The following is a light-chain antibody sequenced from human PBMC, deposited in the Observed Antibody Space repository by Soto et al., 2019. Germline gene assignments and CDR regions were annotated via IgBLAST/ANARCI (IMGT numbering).Light chain of an antibody. CDR3: SSYTSSSTRVV. Sequence: QSALTQPASVSGSPGQSITISCTGTSSDVGRYNYVSWYQQHPGKAPKLMIYDVNNRTSGVSNRFSGSKSGNTASLTISGLQAEDEADYYCSSYTSSSTRVVFGGGTQLTVL. V-gene: IGLV2-14*01. J-gene: IGLJ2*01. CDR2: DVN. CDR1: SSDVGRYNY.